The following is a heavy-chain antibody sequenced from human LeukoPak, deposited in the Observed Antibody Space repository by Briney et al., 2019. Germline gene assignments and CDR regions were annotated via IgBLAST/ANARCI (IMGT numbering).Heavy chain of an antibody. CDR1: GFTFSSYS. J-gene: IGHJ4*02. D-gene: IGHD6-13*01. CDR3: ARSGYGSRWYFFDH. Sequence: GGSLRLSCAASGFTFSSYSMNWVRQAPGKGLEWVSHISSSSSSIYYADSVKGRFSISRDNAKNSLYLQMNSLRDEDTAVYYCARSGYGSRWYFFDHWGQGTLVTVSS. V-gene: IGHV3-48*02. CDR2: ISSSSSSI.